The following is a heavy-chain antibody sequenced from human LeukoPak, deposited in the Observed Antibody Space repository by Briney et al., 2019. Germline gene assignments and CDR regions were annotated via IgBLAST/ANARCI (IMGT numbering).Heavy chain of an antibody. J-gene: IGHJ6*02. CDR1: GGTFSSYA. CDR3: ARASITMIVVPEEDYYGMDV. D-gene: IGHD3-22*01. Sequence: SVKVSCKASGGTFSSYAISWVRQAPGQGLEWMGGIIPIFGTANYAQKFQGRVTITADESTSTAYMELSSLGSEDTAVYYCARASITMIVVPEEDYYGMDVWGQGTTVTVSS. V-gene: IGHV1-69*13. CDR2: IIPIFGTA.